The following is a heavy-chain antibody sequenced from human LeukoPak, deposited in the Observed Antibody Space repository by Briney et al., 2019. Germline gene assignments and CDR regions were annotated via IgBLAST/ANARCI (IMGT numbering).Heavy chain of an antibody. CDR1: GFTLSSYA. CDR3: ARLAAASPGY. D-gene: IGHD3-16*01. V-gene: IGHV3-30*10. CDR2: ISSDTTNK. J-gene: IGHJ4*02. Sequence: GGSLRLSCAASGFTLSSYAMSWVRQAPGKGLEWVAVISSDTTNKYYMDSVKGRFTISRDNSKNTLYLQMDSLRLEDTAVYYCARLAAASPGYWGQGTLVTVSS.